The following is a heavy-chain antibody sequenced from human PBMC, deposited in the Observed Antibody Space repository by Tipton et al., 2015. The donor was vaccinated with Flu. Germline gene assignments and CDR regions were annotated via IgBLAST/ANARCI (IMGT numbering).Heavy chain of an antibody. CDR3: AGVWRYSYASFDY. V-gene: IGHV4-4*02. CDR2: IYHSGST. Sequence: SLRLSCAVSGGSISSSNWWSWVRQPPGKGLEWIGEIYHSGSTNYNPSLKSRVTISVDKSQNQFPLKLSSVTAADTAVYYCAGVWRYSYASFDYWGQGTLVTVPS. D-gene: IGHD5-18*01. J-gene: IGHJ4*02. CDR1: GGSISSSNW.